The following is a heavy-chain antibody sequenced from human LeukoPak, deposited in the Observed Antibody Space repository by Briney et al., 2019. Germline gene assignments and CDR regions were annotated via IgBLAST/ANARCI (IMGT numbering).Heavy chain of an antibody. J-gene: IGHJ3*02. CDR1: GFTFSSYW. CDR3: ARGGYSGYDLAAFDI. Sequence: GSLRLSCAASGFTFSSYWMSWVRQAPGKGLEWIGRIYTSGSTNYNPSLKSRVTMSVDTSKNQFSLKLSSVTAADTAVYYCARGGYSGYDLAAFDIWGQGTMVTVSS. D-gene: IGHD5-12*01. CDR2: IYTSGST. V-gene: IGHV4-59*10.